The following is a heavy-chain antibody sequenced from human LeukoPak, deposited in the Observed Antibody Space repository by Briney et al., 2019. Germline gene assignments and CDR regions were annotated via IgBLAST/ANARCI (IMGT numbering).Heavy chain of an antibody. J-gene: IGHJ4*02. CDR1: GFTFSDST. Sequence: GGSLRLSCAASGFTFSDSTIYWVRQVPGKGLEWLGHIRNRANTYATAFAASVKGRFSIARDDSKNTAYLQMNSLKSEDTAVYYCTGWDGSYEYWGQGTLVTVSS. CDR3: TGWDGSYEY. V-gene: IGHV3-73*01. CDR2: IRNRANTYAT. D-gene: IGHD3-10*01.